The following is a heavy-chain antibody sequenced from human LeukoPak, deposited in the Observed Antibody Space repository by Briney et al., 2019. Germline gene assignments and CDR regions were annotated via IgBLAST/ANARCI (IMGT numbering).Heavy chain of an antibody. Sequence: SQTLSLTCTVSGGSISSGDHYWSWIRQPPGRGLEWIGYIYYSGSTYYNPSLKSRATISIDTPKSQFSLKLNSVTAADTAVYFCASTDCSNTNCFGANWFDPRGQGTLVTVSS. CDR3: ASTDCSNTNCFGANWFDP. V-gene: IGHV4-30-4*08. CDR1: GGSISSGDHY. CDR2: IYYSGST. J-gene: IGHJ5*02. D-gene: IGHD2-2*01.